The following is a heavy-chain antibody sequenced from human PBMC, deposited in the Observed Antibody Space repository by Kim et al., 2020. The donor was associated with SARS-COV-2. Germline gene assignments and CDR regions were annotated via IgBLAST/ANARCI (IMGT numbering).Heavy chain of an antibody. CDR3: ARSIIRLSTSAVDY. CDR2: IYYSGST. J-gene: IGHJ4*02. V-gene: IGHV4-59*01. CDR1: GGSISGYY. Sequence: SETLSLTCTVSGGSISGYYWSWIRQPPGKGLEWSGNIYYSGSTSYNPSLESRATISLDTSKNHFSLKLNSVTAADTAVYYCARSIIRLSTSAVDYWGQGTLVTVSS. D-gene: IGHD5-12*01.